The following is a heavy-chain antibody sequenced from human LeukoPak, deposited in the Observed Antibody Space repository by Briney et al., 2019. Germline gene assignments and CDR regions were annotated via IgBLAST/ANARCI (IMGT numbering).Heavy chain of an antibody. D-gene: IGHD4-17*01. Sequence: GGSLRPSCAASGFTFSSYSMNWVRQAPGKGLEWVSSISSSSYIYYADSMKGRFTISRDNAKNSLYLQMNSLRAEDTAVYYCARVDGDYFPDWGQGTLVTVSS. CDR1: GFTFSSYS. CDR2: ISSSSYI. V-gene: IGHV3-21*01. CDR3: ARVDGDYFPD. J-gene: IGHJ4*02.